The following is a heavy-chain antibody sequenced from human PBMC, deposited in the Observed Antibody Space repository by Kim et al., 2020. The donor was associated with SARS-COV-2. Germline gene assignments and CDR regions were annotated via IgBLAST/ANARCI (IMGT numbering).Heavy chain of an antibody. Sequence: ASVKVSCKASGYTFTSYCLHWVRQAPGQSLEWMGWIDVANTNTHYSENFQGRVTISRDTSATTVYIELSSLRSEDTAVYYCARDGRSVDYYFDYWGQGTLGT. J-gene: IGHJ4*02. CDR3: ARDGRSVDYYFDY. CDR2: IDVANTNT. V-gene: IGHV1-3*01. CDR1: GYTFTSYC.